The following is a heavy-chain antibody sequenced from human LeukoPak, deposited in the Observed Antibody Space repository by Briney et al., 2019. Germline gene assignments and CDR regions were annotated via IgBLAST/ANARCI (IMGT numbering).Heavy chain of an antibody. V-gene: IGHV3-23*01. CDR1: GFTFSSYA. Sequence: GGSLRLSCAASGFTFSSYAMSWVRQAPGKGLEWVSAISGSGGSTYYADSVKGRFTISRDNSKNTLYLQMNSLRAEDTAVYYCARERIYFGSGRGLTDARLFYYYGMDIWGQGTTVTVSS. D-gene: IGHD3-10*01. J-gene: IGHJ6*02. CDR2: ISGSGGST. CDR3: ARERIYFGSGRGLTDARLFYYYGMDI.